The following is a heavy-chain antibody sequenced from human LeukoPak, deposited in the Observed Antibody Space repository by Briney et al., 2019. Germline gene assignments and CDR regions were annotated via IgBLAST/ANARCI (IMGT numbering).Heavy chain of an antibody. Sequence: GGSLILSCAASGFTVSSNYMSWVRQAPGKGLEWVSVIYSGGSTYYGDSVKGRFTISRDNSKNTLYLQMNSLRAEDPAVYYCARGLKYSSGWYYFDYWGQGTLVTVSS. CDR1: GFTVSSNY. D-gene: IGHD6-19*01. V-gene: IGHV3-53*01. CDR3: ARGLKYSSGWYYFDY. CDR2: IYSGGST. J-gene: IGHJ4*02.